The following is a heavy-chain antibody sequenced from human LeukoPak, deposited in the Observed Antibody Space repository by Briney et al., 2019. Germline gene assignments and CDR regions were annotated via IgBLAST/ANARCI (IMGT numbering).Heavy chain of an antibody. V-gene: IGHV4-39*01. J-gene: IGHJ4*02. CDR3: ASPLIAVAGSFDY. Sequence: SETLSLTCTVSGGSISSSSYYWGWIRQPPGKGLEWIGSIYYSGSTYSNPSLKSRVTISVDTSKNQFSLKLSSVTAADTAVYYCASPLIAVAGSFDYWGQGTLVTVSS. CDR1: GGSISSSSYY. CDR2: IYYSGST. D-gene: IGHD6-19*01.